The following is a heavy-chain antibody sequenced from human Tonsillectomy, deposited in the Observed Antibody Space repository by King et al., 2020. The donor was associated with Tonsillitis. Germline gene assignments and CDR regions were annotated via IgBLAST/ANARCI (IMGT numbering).Heavy chain of an antibody. V-gene: IGHV3-9*01. CDR3: AKDRGSHGSGSYYTD. CDR2: ISWNSGSI. Sequence: VQLVESGGGLVQPGRSLRLSCAASGFTFDDYAMHWVRQAPGKGLEWVSGISWNSGSIGYADSVKGRLTISRDNAKNSLYLQMNSLRAEDTALYYCAKDRGSHGSGSYYTDWGQGTLVTVSS. CDR1: GFTFDDYA. D-gene: IGHD3-10*01. J-gene: IGHJ4*02.